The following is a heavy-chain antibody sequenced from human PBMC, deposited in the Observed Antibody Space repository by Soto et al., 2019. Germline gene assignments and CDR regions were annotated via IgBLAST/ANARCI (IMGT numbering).Heavy chain of an antibody. D-gene: IGHD3-10*01. J-gene: IGHJ3*02. Sequence: SETLSLTCTGSGGSISSYYWSWIRQPPGKGLEWIGYIYYSGSTNYNPSLKSRVTISVDTSKNQFSLKLSSVTAADTAVYYCARDPDYYGHAFDIWGQGTMVTVSS. CDR2: IYYSGST. CDR1: GGSISSYY. V-gene: IGHV4-59*01. CDR3: ARDPDYYGHAFDI.